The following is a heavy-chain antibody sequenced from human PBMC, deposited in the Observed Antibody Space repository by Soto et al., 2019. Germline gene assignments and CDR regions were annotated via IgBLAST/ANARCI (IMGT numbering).Heavy chain of an antibody. V-gene: IGHV4-30-4*01. D-gene: IGHD2-8*01. J-gene: IGHJ4*02. Sequence: SETLSLTCTVSGGSISSGDYYWSWIRQPPGKGLEWIGYIYYSGSTYYNPSLKSRVTISVDTSKNQFSLKLSSVTAADTAVYYCARMVYAIAFFATFDYWGQGTLVTVSS. CDR2: IYYSGST. CDR3: ARMVYAIAFFATFDY. CDR1: GGSISSGDYY.